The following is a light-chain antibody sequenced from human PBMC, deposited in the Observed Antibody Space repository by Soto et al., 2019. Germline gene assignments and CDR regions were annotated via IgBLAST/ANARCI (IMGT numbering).Light chain of an antibody. Sequence: EIQMTQSPSSLSASLGDRVTITRQASQDINDYSNWYQQKPGKAPRLLIYGAAFLEVGVPSRFSGSGSVTHFTLTISSLQPEDVATYYCQQYDSLPYTFGQGTRLEIK. J-gene: IGKJ2*01. CDR3: QQYDSLPYT. CDR2: GAA. CDR1: QDINDY. V-gene: IGKV1-33*01.